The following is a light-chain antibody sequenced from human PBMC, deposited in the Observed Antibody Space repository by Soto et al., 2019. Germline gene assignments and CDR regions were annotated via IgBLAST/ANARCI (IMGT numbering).Light chain of an antibody. CDR1: RSVSSRY. Sequence: ESMLTQSPGTLSLSPGDRATLSCRASRSVSSRYITWYQQKPGQAPRLLIYGASIRATGIPDRFSGSGSGTDCTLTISMLEAEDFAVSYCQQFGDSPPAFTFGQGTKLEI. V-gene: IGKV3-20*01. J-gene: IGKJ2*01. CDR2: GAS. CDR3: QQFGDSPPAFT.